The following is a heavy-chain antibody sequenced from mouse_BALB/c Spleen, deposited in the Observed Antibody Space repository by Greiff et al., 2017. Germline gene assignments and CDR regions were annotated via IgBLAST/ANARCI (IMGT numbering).Heavy chain of an antibody. D-gene: IGHD2-14*01. CDR1: GYTFTSYN. CDR2: IYPGNGDT. Sequence: QVQLKQPGAELVKPGASVKMSCKASGYTFTSYNMHWVKQTPGQGLEWIGAIYPGNGDTSYNQKFKGKATLTADKSSSTAYMQLSSLTSEDSAVYYCARSDRYVGYAMDYWGQGTSVTVSS. CDR3: ARSDRYVGYAMDY. J-gene: IGHJ4*01. V-gene: IGHV1-12*01.